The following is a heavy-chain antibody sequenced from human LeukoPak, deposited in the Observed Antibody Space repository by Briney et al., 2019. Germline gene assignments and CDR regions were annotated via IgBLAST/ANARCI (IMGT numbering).Heavy chain of an antibody. D-gene: IGHD1-1*01. J-gene: IGHJ4*02. CDR3: AIENWNGFDY. CDR2: ISGSGGST. CDR1: GFTFSSYW. V-gene: IGHV3-23*01. Sequence: PGGSLRLSCAASGFTFSSYWMSWVRQAPGKGLEWVSVISGSGGSTYYADSVKGRFTISRDNSKNTLYLQMNSLRAEDTAVYYCAIENWNGFDYWGQGTLVTVSS.